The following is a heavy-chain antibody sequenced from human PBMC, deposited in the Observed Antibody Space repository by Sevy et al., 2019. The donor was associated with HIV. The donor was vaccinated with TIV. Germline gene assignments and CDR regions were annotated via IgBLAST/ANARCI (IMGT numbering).Heavy chain of an antibody. J-gene: IGHJ3*02. V-gene: IGHV3-48*02. CDR1: GFTFSSYS. Sequence: GGSLRLSCAASGFTFSSYSMNWVRQAPGKGLEWVSYISISSSTIYYADSVKGRFTISRDNAKNSLYLQMNSLRDEDTAVYYCARDGGRDGYNTDAFDIWGEGTMVTFS. D-gene: IGHD5-12*01. CDR3: ARDGGRDGYNTDAFDI. CDR2: ISISSSTI.